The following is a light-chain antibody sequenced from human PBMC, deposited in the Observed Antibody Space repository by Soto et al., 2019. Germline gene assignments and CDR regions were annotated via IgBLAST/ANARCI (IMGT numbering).Light chain of an antibody. CDR1: QSVSRRY. V-gene: IGKV3-20*01. CDR3: QYQGS. J-gene: IGKJ4*01. Sequence: IVLTQSPDTLSLSPGQRATLSCRASQSVSRRYLAWYQQKPGQAPMLLIYEVSERASNIPDRFSGSGSGTDFTLTINRLVPEDVAVYYCQYQGSFGGGTKVEIK. CDR2: EVS.